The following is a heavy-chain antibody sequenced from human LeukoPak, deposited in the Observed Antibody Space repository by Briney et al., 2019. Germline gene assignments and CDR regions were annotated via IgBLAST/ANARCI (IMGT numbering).Heavy chain of an antibody. CDR2: ISGSGGST. Sequence: GGSLRLSCAASGFTFSSYAMSWVRQAPGKGLEWVSAISGSGGSTYYADSVKGRFTISRDNSKNTLYLQMNSLRAEDTAVYYCAKVGCSGGSCSDGLDVWGKGTTVTASS. D-gene: IGHD2-15*01. V-gene: IGHV3-23*01. J-gene: IGHJ6*04. CDR3: AKVGCSGGSCSDGLDV. CDR1: GFTFSSYA.